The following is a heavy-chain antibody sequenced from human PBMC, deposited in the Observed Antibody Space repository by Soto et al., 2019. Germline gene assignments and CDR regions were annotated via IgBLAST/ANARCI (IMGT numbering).Heavy chain of an antibody. D-gene: IGHD1-26*01. CDR3: ARSPLFVGATAEGGNWFDP. CDR1: GYTFTGYY. V-gene: IGHV1-2*02. J-gene: IGHJ5*02. Sequence: APVKVSCKASGYTFTGYYMHWVRQAPGQGLEWMGWINPNSGGTNYAQKFQGRVTMTRDTSISTAYMELSRLRSDDTAVYYCARSPLFVGATAEGGNWFDPWGQGTLVTVSS. CDR2: INPNSGGT.